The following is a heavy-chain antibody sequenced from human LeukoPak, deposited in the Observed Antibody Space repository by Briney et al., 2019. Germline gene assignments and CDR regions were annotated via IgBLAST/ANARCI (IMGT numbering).Heavy chain of an antibody. Sequence: PSETLSLTCTVSGGSISSYYWSWIRQPPGKGLEWIGYIYYSGSTNYNPSLKSRVTISVDTSKNQFSLKLSSVTAADTAVYYCARKQQLVPDYWGQGTLVTVSS. J-gene: IGHJ4*02. CDR1: GGSISSYY. CDR3: ARKQQLVPDY. V-gene: IGHV4-59*08. CDR2: IYYSGST. D-gene: IGHD6-13*01.